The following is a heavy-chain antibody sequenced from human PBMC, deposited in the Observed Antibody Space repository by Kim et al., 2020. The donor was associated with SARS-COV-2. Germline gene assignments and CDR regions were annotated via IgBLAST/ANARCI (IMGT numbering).Heavy chain of an antibody. CDR3: ARGRTPYDSSGHFDY. J-gene: IGHJ4*02. CDR2: INHSGST. V-gene: IGHV4-34*01. Sequence: SETLSLTCAVYGGSFSGYYWSWIRQPPGKGLEWIGEINHSGSTNYNPSLKSRVTISVDTSKNQFSLKLSSVTAADTAVYYCARGRTPYDSSGHFDYWGQGTLVTVSS. D-gene: IGHD3-22*01. CDR1: GGSFSGYY.